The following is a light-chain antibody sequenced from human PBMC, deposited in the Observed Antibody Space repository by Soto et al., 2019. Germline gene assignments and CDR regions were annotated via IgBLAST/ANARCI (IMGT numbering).Light chain of an antibody. CDR2: KAS. V-gene: IGKV1-5*03. Sequence: DIQMTQSPSTLSASVGDRVTITCRSIQSISTWLAWYQQKPGKDPKLLIYKASSLESGVPSRFSGSGSGQEFTLTISSLQPDDFATYYCQQYKSVSLLTFGGGTNVDIK. CDR3: QQYKSVSLLT. J-gene: IGKJ4*01. CDR1: QSISTW.